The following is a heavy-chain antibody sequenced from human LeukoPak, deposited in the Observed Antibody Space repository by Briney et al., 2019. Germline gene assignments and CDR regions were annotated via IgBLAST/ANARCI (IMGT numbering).Heavy chain of an antibody. CDR3: ARDSPSGSYDY. V-gene: IGHV4-59*01. CDR2: IYYSGST. Sequence: SETLSLTCTVSGGSISSYYWSWIRQPPGKGLEWIGYIYYSGSTNYNPSLKSRVTISVDTAKNQFSLKLSSVTAADTAVYYCARDSPSGSYDYWGRGTLVTVSS. J-gene: IGHJ4*02. D-gene: IGHD1-26*01. CDR1: GGSISSYY.